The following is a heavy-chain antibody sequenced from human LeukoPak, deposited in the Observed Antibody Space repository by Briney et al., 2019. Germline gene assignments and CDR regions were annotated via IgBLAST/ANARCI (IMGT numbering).Heavy chain of an antibody. CDR3: ARQSSYYYYYMDV. CDR2: IYYSGST. J-gene: IGHJ6*03. Sequence: SETLSLTCTVSGGSISSYYWSWIRQPPGKGLEWIGYIYYSGSTNYNPSLKSRVTISVDTSKNQFSLKLSSVTAADTAVYHCARQSSYYYYYMDVWGKGTTVTVSS. CDR1: GGSISSYY. V-gene: IGHV4-59*01.